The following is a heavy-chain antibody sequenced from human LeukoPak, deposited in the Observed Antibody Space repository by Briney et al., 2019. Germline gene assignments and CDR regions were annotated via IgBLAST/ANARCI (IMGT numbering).Heavy chain of an antibody. V-gene: IGHV4-31*03. D-gene: IGHD1-26*01. Sequence: SETLSLTCTVSGGSISGGGYYWSWIRQHPGRGLEWIGYIYYSGSTLYNPSLKSRLTISVDTSKNRFSLKLTSVTVADTAVYYCARGMSGTYFDFDCWGQGTLVTVSS. CDR1: GGSISGGGYY. J-gene: IGHJ4*02. CDR2: IYYSGST. CDR3: ARGMSGTYFDFDC.